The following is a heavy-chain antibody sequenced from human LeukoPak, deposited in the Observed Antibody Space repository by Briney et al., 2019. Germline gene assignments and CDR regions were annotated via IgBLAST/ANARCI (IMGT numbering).Heavy chain of an antibody. V-gene: IGHV3-30*18. CDR3: AKLGSRSYFDY. J-gene: IGHJ4*02. CDR2: ISYDGSNK. Sequence: GRSLRLSCAASGFTFSSYGMHWVRQAPGKGLEWVAVISYDGSNKYYADSVKGRFTISRDNSKNTLYLQMNSLRAEDTAVYYCAKLGSRSYFDYWGQGTLVTVSS. D-gene: IGHD1-26*01. CDR1: GFTFSSYG.